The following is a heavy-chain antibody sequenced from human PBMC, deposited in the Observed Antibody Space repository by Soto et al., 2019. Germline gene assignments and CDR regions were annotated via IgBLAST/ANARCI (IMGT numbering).Heavy chain of an antibody. CDR1: GFTFSSYS. V-gene: IGHV3-21*01. D-gene: IGHD1-26*01. Sequence: GSLRLSCAASGFTFSSYSMNWVRRAPGKGLEWVSSISSSSYIYYADSVKGRFTISRDNAKNSLYLQMNSLRAEDTAVYYCARPSRSLGVWGQGATVTVSS. CDR3: ARPSRSLGV. J-gene: IGHJ6*02. CDR2: ISSSSYI.